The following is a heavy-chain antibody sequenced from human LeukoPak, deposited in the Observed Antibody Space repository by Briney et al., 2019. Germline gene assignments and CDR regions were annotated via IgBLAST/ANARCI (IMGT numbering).Heavy chain of an antibody. J-gene: IGHJ6*03. CDR2: IKSKTDGGKT. Sequence: PGGSLRLSGAASGFTFSSAWMSWVRQAPGKGLEWVGRIKSKTDGGKTDYSAPVKGRFTISRDDSKNTMYLQMNSLKTEDTAVYYCTTDRKEYCSSTSWYKCRSYYMDVWGKGTTVTVSS. CDR1: GFTFSSAW. CDR3: TTDRKEYCSSTSWYKCRSYYMDV. V-gene: IGHV3-15*01. D-gene: IGHD2-2*02.